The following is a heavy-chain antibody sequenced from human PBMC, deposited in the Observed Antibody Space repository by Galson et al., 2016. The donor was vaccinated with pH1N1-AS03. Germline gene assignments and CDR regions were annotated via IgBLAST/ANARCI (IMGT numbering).Heavy chain of an antibody. CDR3: ARRYYFDY. V-gene: IGHV1-46*01. CDR1: GYTLTRYY. Sequence: SVKVSCKASGYTLTRYYMHWVRQAPGQGLEWMGIIDPSGGPTTYEPKFQGRITITTDTSTSTGYMELVSLRSEETAVYYCARRYYFDYWGQGTLVTVSS. J-gene: IGHJ4*02. D-gene: IGHD3-16*02. CDR2: IDPSGGPT.